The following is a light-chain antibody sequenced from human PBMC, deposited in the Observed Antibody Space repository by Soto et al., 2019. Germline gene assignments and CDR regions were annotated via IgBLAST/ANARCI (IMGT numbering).Light chain of an antibody. CDR2: LNSDGSH. J-gene: IGLJ2*01. Sequence: QLVLTQSPSASASLGASVKLTCTLSSGHISYAIAWHQQQPKKGPRYLMKLNSDGSHNKGDGIPDRFSGSSSGAERYLTISSLQSEDEADYYCQTWGTGIRVFGGGTKLTVL. V-gene: IGLV4-69*02. CDR1: SGHISYA. CDR3: QTWGTGIRV.